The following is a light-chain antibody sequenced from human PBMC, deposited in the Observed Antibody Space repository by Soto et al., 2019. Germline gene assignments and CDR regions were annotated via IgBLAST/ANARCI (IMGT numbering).Light chain of an antibody. J-gene: IGKJ5*01. V-gene: IGKV3-15*01. CDR1: QSVSSN. CDR2: GAS. Sequence: EIVMRQSPATLSVSPGERATLSCGASQSVSSNLAWFQQKPGRAPRLLIYGASTRATGIPARFSGSGSGTEFTLTISSLQSEDFAVYYCQQYNNWPPITFGQGTRLEIK. CDR3: QQYNNWPPIT.